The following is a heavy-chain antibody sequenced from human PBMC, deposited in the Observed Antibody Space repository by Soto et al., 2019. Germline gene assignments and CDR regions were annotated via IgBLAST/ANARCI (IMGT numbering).Heavy chain of an antibody. CDR3: ARAHLYGDYVVFAFDI. J-gene: IGHJ3*02. CDR2: IKQDGSEK. Sequence: GGSLRLSCAASGFTFSSYWMSWVRQAPGKGLEWVANIKQDGSEKYYVDSVKGRFTISRDNAKNSLYLQMNSLRAEDTAVYYCARAHLYGDYVVFAFDIWGQGTMVTVSS. D-gene: IGHD4-17*01. CDR1: GFTFSSYW. V-gene: IGHV3-7*01.